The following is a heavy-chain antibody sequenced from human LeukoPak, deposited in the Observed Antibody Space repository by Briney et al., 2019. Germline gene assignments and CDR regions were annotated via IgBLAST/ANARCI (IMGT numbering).Heavy chain of an antibody. J-gene: IGHJ3*02. Sequence: PGGSLRLSCAASGFTFSGSAMHWVRQASGKGLEWVGRIRSKANSYATAYAASVKGRFTISRDDSKNTAYLQMNSLKTEDTAVYYCTQCFGVVTAGEAFDIWGQGTMVTVSS. D-gene: IGHD3-3*01. CDR3: TQCFGVVTAGEAFDI. V-gene: IGHV3-73*01. CDR1: GFTFSGSA. CDR2: IRSKANSYAT.